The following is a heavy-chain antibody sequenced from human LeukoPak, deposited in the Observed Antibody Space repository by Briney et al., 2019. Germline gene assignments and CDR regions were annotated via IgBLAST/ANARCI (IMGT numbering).Heavy chain of an antibody. CDR1: GFTFSYYY. V-gene: IGHV3-11*01. J-gene: IGHJ2*01. CDR2: ISSSGSTI. Sequence: PGGALRLSCAVSGFTFSYYYMSWIRQAPGKGLEWVSYISSSGSTIYYADSVKGRFTISRDNAKNSLYLQMNSLRAEDTAVYYCARGPQLLWFREQQHWYFDLWGRGTLVTVSS. D-gene: IGHD3-10*01. CDR3: ARGPQLLWFREQQHWYFDL.